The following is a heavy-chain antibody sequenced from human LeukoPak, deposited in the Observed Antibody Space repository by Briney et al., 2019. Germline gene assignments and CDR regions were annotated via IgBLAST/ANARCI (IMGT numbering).Heavy chain of an antibody. Sequence: SETLSLTCTVSGGSISSGGYYWSWIRQHPGKGLEWIGYIYYSGNTYYSPSLKSRLTISIETSKNQFSLKLSSVTAADTAMYYCATNEWSGYYFEYWGQGTLVPVSS. CDR2: IYYSGNT. D-gene: IGHD3-3*01. J-gene: IGHJ4*02. CDR3: ATNEWSGYYFEY. V-gene: IGHV4-31*03. CDR1: GGSISSGGYY.